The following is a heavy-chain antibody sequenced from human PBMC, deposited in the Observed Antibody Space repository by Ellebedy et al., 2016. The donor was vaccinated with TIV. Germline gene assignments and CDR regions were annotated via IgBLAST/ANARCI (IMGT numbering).Heavy chain of an antibody. Sequence: SETLSLXXTVSGGSISSGGYYWSWIRQHPGKALEWIGYIYYSGSTYYNPSLQSRISMSVDTSKNQFSLKLSSVTAADTAVYYCARAGRDCSNTNCYLSYYYALDVWGQGTTVTVSS. CDR1: GGSISSGGYY. V-gene: IGHV4-31*03. CDR3: ARAGRDCSNTNCYLSYYYALDV. CDR2: IYYSGST. D-gene: IGHD2-2*01. J-gene: IGHJ6*02.